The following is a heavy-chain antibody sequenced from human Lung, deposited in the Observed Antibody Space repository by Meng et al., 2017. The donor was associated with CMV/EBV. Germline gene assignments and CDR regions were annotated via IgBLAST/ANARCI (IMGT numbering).Heavy chain of an antibody. V-gene: IGHV3-13*01. CDR3: ARGSGGNMFRGAIGSFDS. Sequence: GGSXRLXCAVSGFTFSSYDMHWVRQVTGKGLEWVSGVGTEDDAYYRDSVKGRFTISRENGMNSMYLQMDRMTVGNTAIYYCARGSGGNMFRGAIGSFDSWXLGTXVTVDS. D-gene: IGHD3-10*01. CDR1: GFTFSSYD. J-gene: IGHJ4*02. CDR2: VGTEDDA.